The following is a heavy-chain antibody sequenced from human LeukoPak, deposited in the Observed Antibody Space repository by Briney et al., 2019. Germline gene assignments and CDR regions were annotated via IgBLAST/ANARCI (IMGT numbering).Heavy chain of an antibody. CDR3: VREDTPATANY. V-gene: IGHV3-23*01. J-gene: IGHJ4*02. Sequence: GGSLRLSCAASGFTFSSYAMSWVRQARGKGLEWVSAISGSGGSTYYADSVKGRFTISRDNSKNTLYLQMNSLRAEDTAVYYCVREDTPATANYWGQGTLVTISS. D-gene: IGHD2-21*02. CDR2: ISGSGGST. CDR1: GFTFSSYA.